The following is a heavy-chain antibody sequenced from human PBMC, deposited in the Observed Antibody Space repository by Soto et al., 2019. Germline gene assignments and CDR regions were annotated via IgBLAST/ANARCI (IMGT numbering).Heavy chain of an antibody. V-gene: IGHV3-48*02. Sequence: PWGSLRLSCAASGFTFSSYSINWCRQAPGKGLEWVSYISSSSSTIYYADSVKGRFTISRDNAKNSLYLQMNSLRDEDTAVYYCALTTVVTLPPDYWGQGTLVTVSS. CDR2: ISSSSSTI. J-gene: IGHJ4*02. D-gene: IGHD4-17*01. CDR3: ALTTVVTLPPDY. CDR1: GFTFSSYS.